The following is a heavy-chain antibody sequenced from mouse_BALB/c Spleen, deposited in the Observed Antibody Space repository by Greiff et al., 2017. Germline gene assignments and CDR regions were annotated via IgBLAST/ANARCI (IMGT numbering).Heavy chain of an antibody. Sequence: EVQLQESGTVLARPGASVKMSCKASGYTFTSYWMHWVKQRPGQGLEWIGAIYPGNSDTSYNQKFKGKAKLTAVTSTSTAYMELSSLTNEDSAVYYCTMVRRGYYAMDYWGQGTSVTVSS. CDR1: GYTFTSYW. V-gene: IGHV1-5*01. CDR2: IYPGNSDT. J-gene: IGHJ4*01. D-gene: IGHD2-14*01. CDR3: TMVRRGYYAMDY.